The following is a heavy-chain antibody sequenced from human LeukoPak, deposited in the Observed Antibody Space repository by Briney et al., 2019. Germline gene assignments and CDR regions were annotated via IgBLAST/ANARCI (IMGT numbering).Heavy chain of an antibody. D-gene: IGHD3-10*01. V-gene: IGHV1-8*01. Sequence: ASVKVSCKASGYTFTSYDINWVRQATGQGLEWMGWMNPNSGNTGYAQKFQGRVTMTRNTSISTAYMELSSLRSEDTAVYYCARGLFTMVRGVIILNWFDPWGQGTLVTVSS. CDR1: GYTFTSYD. J-gene: IGHJ5*02. CDR3: ARGLFTMVRGVIILNWFDP. CDR2: MNPNSGNT.